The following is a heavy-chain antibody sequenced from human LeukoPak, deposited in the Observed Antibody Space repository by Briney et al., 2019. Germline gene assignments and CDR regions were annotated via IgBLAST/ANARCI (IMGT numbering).Heavy chain of an antibody. Sequence: PSETLSLTCTVSGGSISSYYWSWIRQPPGKGLEWIGYIYYSGSTNYNPSLKSRVTISVDTSKNQFSLKLSSVTPEDTAVYLCARQGALGWLTLDYWGQGTLVTVSS. J-gene: IGHJ4*02. CDR3: ARQGALGWLTLDY. D-gene: IGHD2-21*01. V-gene: IGHV4-59*08. CDR2: IYYSGST. CDR1: GGSISSYY.